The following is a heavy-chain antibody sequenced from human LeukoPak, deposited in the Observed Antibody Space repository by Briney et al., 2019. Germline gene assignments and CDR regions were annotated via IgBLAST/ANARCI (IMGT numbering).Heavy chain of an antibody. CDR1: GGSVSMSTYC. CDR2: IHYSGST. CDR3: ARWVAAPRGYFDY. J-gene: IGHJ4*02. V-gene: IGHV4-39*01. D-gene: IGHD6-19*01. Sequence: PSETLSLTCSVSGGSVSMSTYCWGLTRQPPGKGLEWIGNIHYSGSTYYNPSLKSRVTISADTSENQFSLKLNSVTAADTAVYYCARWVAAPRGYFDYWGQGTLVTVSS.